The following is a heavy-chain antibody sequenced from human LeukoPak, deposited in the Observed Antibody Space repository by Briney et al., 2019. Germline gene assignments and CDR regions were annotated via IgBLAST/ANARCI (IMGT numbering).Heavy chain of an antibody. Sequence: HPGGSLRLSCAASGFTFSSYWMHWVRQAPGKGLVWVSRINSDGSSRNYTDSVKGRFTISRDNSKNTLYLQMNSLRAEDTAVYYCARDPFQQLVNPRFDYWGQGTLVTVSS. CDR3: ARDPFQQLVNPRFDY. V-gene: IGHV3-74*01. CDR2: INSDGSSR. J-gene: IGHJ4*02. D-gene: IGHD6-13*01. CDR1: GFTFSSYW.